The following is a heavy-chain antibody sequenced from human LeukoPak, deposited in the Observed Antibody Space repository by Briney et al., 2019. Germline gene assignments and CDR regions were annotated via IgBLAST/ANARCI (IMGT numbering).Heavy chain of an antibody. Sequence: SETLSLTCAVYGGSFSGYYWSWIRQPPGKGLEWIGEINHSGSTNYNPSLKSRVTISVDTSKNQFSLKLSSVTAADTAVYYCARTDYDFWSGYADPRYYYYYMDVWGKGTTVTVSS. CDR1: GGSFSGYY. D-gene: IGHD3-3*01. CDR2: INHSGST. V-gene: IGHV4-34*01. CDR3: ARTDYDFWSGYADPRYYYYYMDV. J-gene: IGHJ6*03.